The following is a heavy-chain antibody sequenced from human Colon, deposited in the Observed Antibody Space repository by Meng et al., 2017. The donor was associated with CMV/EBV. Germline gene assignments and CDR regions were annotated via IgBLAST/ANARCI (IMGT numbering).Heavy chain of an antibody. D-gene: IGHD3-10*01. J-gene: IGHJ6*02. CDR2: ISWNSGSI. CDR3: ARESIAMVRGYGMDV. CDR1: GFTFDDYA. V-gene: IGHV3-9*01. Sequence: SLKISCAASGFTFDDYAMHWVRQAPGKGLEWVSGISWNSGSIGYADSVKGRFTISRDNAKNSLYLQMNSLRAEDTAVYYCARESIAMVRGYGMDVWGQGTTVTVSS.